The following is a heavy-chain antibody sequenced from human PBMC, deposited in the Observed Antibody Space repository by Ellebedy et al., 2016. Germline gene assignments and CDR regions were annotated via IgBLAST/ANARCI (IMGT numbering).Heavy chain of an antibody. CDR3: ARVRLGELSTIDF. Sequence: GESLKISCAASGFTFKNYAMTWVRQAPGKGLEWVSGMSVSGDSTYYTDSVKGRFTISRDNSKNTLDLQINSLRAEDTAGNYCARVRLGELSTIDFWGQGTLVTVSS. D-gene: IGHD3-16*02. V-gene: IGHV3-23*01. CDR2: MSVSGDST. CDR1: GFTFKNYA. J-gene: IGHJ4*02.